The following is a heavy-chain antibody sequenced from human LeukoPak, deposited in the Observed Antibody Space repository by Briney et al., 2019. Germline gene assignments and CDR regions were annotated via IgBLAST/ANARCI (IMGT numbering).Heavy chain of an antibody. CDR3: AGGYSSGWYITLKYGMDV. D-gene: IGHD6-19*01. CDR2: IYSSGST. V-gene: IGHV3-53*05. Sequence: PGGSLRLSCAASGVTVSSDYMNWVRQAPGKGLEWVSIIYSSGSTYYADSVKGRFTISRDNSKNSLYLQMNSLRAEDTALYYCAGGYSSGWYITLKYGMDVWGQGTTVTVSS. CDR1: GVTVSSDY. J-gene: IGHJ6*02.